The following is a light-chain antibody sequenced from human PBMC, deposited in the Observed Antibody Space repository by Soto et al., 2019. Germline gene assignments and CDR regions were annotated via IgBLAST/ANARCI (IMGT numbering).Light chain of an antibody. CDR1: QSISSW. CDR2: DAS. Sequence: DIQMTQTPSTLSASVGDRVTITCRASQSISSWLAWYQQKPGKAPKLLIYDASRLESGVPSRFSGSGSGTEFTLTISSLQPDDFATYYCQQYNSYSWTFGRGTKVDI. CDR3: QQYNSYSWT. J-gene: IGKJ1*01. V-gene: IGKV1-5*01.